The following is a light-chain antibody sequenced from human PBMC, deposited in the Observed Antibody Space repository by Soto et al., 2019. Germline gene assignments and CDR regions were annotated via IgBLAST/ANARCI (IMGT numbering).Light chain of an antibody. J-gene: IGLJ1*01. CDR1: SSNIGSNT. CDR3: AAWDDSLNGYG. CDR2: TNN. V-gene: IGLV1-44*01. Sequence: QSVLTQPPSASGTPGQRVTISCSGSSSNIGSNTVNWFQQVPGTAPKLLIYTNNQRPSGVPDRFSGSKSGTSASLAISGLQSQDEADYYCAAWDDSLNGYGFGAGTKV.